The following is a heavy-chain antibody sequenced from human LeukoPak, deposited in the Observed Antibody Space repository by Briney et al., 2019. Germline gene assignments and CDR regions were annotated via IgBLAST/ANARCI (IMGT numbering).Heavy chain of an antibody. J-gene: IGHJ3*02. CDR2: IYHSGST. Sequence: SETLSLTCAVSGGSISSSNWWSWVRQPPGKGLEWIGEIYHSGSTNYNPSLKGRVTISVDKSKNQFSLKLSSVTAADTAVYYCASRSGYDGAFDIWGQGTMVTVSS. D-gene: IGHD5-12*01. CDR3: ASRSGYDGAFDI. V-gene: IGHV4-4*02. CDR1: GGSISSSNW.